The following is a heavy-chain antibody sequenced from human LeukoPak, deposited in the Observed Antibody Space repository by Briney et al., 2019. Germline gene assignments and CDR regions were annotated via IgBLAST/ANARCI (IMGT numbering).Heavy chain of an antibody. CDR2: IYHSGST. V-gene: IGHV4-59*12. D-gene: IGHD6-13*01. CDR1: GGSISSYY. Sequence: SETLSLTCTVSGGSISSYYWSWIRQPPGKGLEWIGYIYHSGSTYYNPSLKSRVTISVDRSKNQFSLKLSSVTAADTAVYYCARDGRNSSSWYGGFDPWGQGTLVTVSS. CDR3: ARDGRNSSSWYGGFDP. J-gene: IGHJ5*02.